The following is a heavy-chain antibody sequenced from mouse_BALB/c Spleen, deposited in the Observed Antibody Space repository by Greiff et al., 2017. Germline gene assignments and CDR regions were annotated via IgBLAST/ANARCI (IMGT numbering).Heavy chain of an antibody. J-gene: IGHJ3*01. CDR2: ISSGGSYT. V-gene: IGHV5-6-4*01. Sequence: DVQLVESGGGLVKPGGSLKLSCAASGFTFSSYTMSWVRQTPEKRLEWVATISSGGSYTYYPDSVKGRYTISRDNAKNTLYLQMSSLKSEDTAMYYCTRDDYYERAYWGQGTLVTVSA. CDR1: GFTFSSYT. CDR3: TRDDYYERAY. D-gene: IGHD1-1*01.